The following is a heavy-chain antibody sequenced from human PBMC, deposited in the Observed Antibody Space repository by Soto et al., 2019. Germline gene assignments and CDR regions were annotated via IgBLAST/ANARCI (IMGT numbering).Heavy chain of an antibody. D-gene: IGHD2-8*01. CDR3: ARDAVDVTKMVFVSPRDS. Sequence: QVYLVESGGGVVQPGRSLRLSCAASGFMFRNHAMHWVRQAPGKGLDWVAGISFDGGNDFYADSVKGRFTISRDNSRNTLYLHMDSLRPEDTAVYYCARDAVDVTKMVFVSPRDSWGQGALVTVSS. V-gene: IGHV3-30-3*01. J-gene: IGHJ4*02. CDR1: GFMFRNHA. CDR2: ISFDGGND.